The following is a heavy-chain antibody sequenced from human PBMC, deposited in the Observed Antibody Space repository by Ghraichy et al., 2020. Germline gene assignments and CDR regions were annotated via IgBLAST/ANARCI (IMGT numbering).Heavy chain of an antibody. D-gene: IGHD1-26*01. CDR2: IQYTGFT. CDR1: GGSVSGNY. CDR3: ARGVGYPQGPTRQRFDY. Sequence: SETLSLTCTVYGGSVSGNYWSWIRQSPGREPEWIGFIQYTGFTHYNPSLKSRVTMLVDMSRDQFSLTLTSMTAADTAVYYCARGVGYPQGPTRQRFDYWGQRILVTVSA. V-gene: IGHV4-59*02. J-gene: IGHJ4*02.